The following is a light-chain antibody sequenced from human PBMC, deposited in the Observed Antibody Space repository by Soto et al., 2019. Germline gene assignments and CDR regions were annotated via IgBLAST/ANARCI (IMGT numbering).Light chain of an antibody. J-gene: IGKJ4*01. CDR1: QSVNIN. Sequence: EIVMTQSPVTLSASPGERVTLSCRASQSVNINLAWYQQRPGQAPTVLIYGASNRASGIPDRFSGSGSGTDFTLTNSSLETDDFAFYYCQQYKDWPPLTFGGGTRVEIK. V-gene: IGKV3D-15*01. CDR2: GAS. CDR3: QQYKDWPPLT.